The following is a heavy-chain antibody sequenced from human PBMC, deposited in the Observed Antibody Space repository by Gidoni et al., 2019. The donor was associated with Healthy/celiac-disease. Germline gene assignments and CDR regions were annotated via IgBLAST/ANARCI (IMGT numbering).Heavy chain of an antibody. CDR1: GGPISNSSYY. CDR2: IYYSGST. Sequence: QLQLQESGPGLVKPSETLSPTCPVHGGPISNSSYYWGWIRQPPGKGREWIGSIYYSGSTYYNPSRKSRVTISVDTSKNQFSLKLSSVTAADTAVYYCASLDLEMATKYYYFDYWGQGTLVTVSS. V-gene: IGHV4-39*01. CDR3: ASLDLEMATKYYYFDY. D-gene: IGHD5-12*01. J-gene: IGHJ4*02.